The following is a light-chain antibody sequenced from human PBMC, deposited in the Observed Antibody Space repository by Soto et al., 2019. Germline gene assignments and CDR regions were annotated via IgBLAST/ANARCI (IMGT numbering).Light chain of an antibody. V-gene: IGLV2-14*02. J-gene: IGLJ3*02. Sequence: QSALTQPASVSGSPGQSITISCTASSSHIGSSNLVSWYQHHSGKAPKLIIYEGNKRPSGVSNRFSGSKSGNTASLTISGLQAEDEADYYCSSYTSSSTLGVFGGGTKLTVL. CDR2: EGN. CDR3: SSYTSSSTLGV. CDR1: SSHIGSSNL.